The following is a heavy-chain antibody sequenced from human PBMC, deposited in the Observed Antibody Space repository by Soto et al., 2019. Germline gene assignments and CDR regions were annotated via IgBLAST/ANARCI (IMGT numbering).Heavy chain of an antibody. CDR1: ALTFRYQG. V-gene: IGHV3-23*01. J-gene: IGHJ4*02. Sequence: GGSLSLTCVPSALTFRYQGMSWVRQAPGKGLEWVAAISGSGGSTYYADSVKGRFTISRDNSKNTLYLQMNSLRAEDTAVYYCAILDLFYWGQGTMFTVSS. CDR3: AILDLFY. D-gene: IGHD1-26*01. CDR2: ISGSGGST.